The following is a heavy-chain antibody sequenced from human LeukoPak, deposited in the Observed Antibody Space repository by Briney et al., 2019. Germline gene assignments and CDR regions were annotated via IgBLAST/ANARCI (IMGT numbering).Heavy chain of an antibody. CDR2: IKPSGGST. V-gene: IGHV1-46*01. J-gene: IGHJ3*02. CDR1: GYAFTSYY. Sequence: ASVKVSCKAAGYAFTSYYMHWVRQAPGQGLEWMGLIKPSGGSTSYAQKFQGRVTMTRDTSTSTVYMELSSLRSEDTPVYYCTREGVYAPDPSSYHWDAFDIWGPGTVVTVSS. D-gene: IGHD3-22*01. CDR3: TREGVYAPDPSSYHWDAFDI.